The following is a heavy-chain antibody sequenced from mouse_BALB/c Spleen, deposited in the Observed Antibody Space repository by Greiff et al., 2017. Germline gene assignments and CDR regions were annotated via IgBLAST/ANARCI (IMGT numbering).Heavy chain of an antibody. CDR2: ISCYNGAT. D-gene: IGHD2-10*02. J-gene: IGHJ2*01. CDR1: GYSFTGYY. V-gene: IGHV1S34*01. Sequence: LVKTGASVKISCKASGYSFTGYYMHWVKQSHGKSLEWIGYISCYNGATSYNQKFMGKATFTVDTSSSTAYMQFNSLTSEDSAVYYCARGYGNYYFDYWGQGTTLTVSS. CDR3: ARGYGNYYFDY.